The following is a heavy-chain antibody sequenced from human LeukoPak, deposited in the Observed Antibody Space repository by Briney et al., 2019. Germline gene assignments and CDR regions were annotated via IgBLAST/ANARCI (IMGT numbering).Heavy chain of an antibody. Sequence: PSETLSLTCAVYGGSFSGYYWSWIRQPPGKGLEWIGEINHSGSTNYNPSLKSRVTISVDTSKNQFSLKLSSVTAADTAVYYCARDSKTGYAYYYYYYGMDVWGQGTTVIVSS. V-gene: IGHV4-34*01. CDR1: GGSFSGYY. J-gene: IGHJ6*02. D-gene: IGHD3-9*01. CDR2: INHSGST. CDR3: ARDSKTGYAYYYYYYGMDV.